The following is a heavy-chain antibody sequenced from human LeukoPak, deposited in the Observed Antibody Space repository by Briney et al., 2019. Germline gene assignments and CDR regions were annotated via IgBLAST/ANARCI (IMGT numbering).Heavy chain of an antibody. V-gene: IGHV4-34*01. CDR3: ARVGSEQWLVYFDY. D-gene: IGHD6-19*01. CDR2: INHSGST. Sequence: PSETLSLTCTVSGGSISSYYWSWIRQPPGKGLEWIGEINHSGSTNYNPSLKSRVTISVDTSKNQFSLKLSSVTAADTAVYYCARVGSEQWLVYFDYWGQGTLVTVSS. CDR1: GGSISSYY. J-gene: IGHJ4*02.